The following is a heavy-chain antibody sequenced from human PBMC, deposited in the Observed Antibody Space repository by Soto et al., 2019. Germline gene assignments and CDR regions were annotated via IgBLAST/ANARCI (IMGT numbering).Heavy chain of an antibody. CDR3: ARGRYCLTGRCFPNWFDS. V-gene: IGHV4-30-4*01. D-gene: IGHD2-15*01. Sequence: QVHLLESGPGLVKPSQTLSLTCSVSGDSISTVDYFWAWIRQPPGQALEYIGYIYKSTTTYYNPSFESRVAISLDTSKSQFSLTVTSVTAADTAVYFCARGRYCLTGRCFPNWFDSWGQGTLVTDSS. J-gene: IGHJ5*01. CDR1: GDSISTVDYF. CDR2: IYKSTTT.